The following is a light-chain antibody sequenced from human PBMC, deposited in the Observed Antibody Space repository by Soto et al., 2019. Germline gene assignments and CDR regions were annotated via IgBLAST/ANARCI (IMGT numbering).Light chain of an antibody. J-gene: IGKJ4*01. CDR2: GAS. CDR1: QSVSGN. V-gene: IGKV3-15*01. Sequence: EIVMTQSPATLSVSPGERATLSCRASQSVSGNLAWYQQKPGQAPRLLIYGASTRATGVPARFRGSGSGTEFTLTISSLQSKDFAVYYCQQYNNWPPLTFGRGTKVEIK. CDR3: QQYNNWPPLT.